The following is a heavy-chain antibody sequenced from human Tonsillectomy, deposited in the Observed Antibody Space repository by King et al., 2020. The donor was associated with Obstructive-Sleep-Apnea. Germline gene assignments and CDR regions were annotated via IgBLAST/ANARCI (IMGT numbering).Heavy chain of an antibody. Sequence: VQLVESGGGVVQPGRSLRLSCAASGFTFSSYAMHWVRQAPGKGLEWVAVISYDGSNKYYADSVKGRFTISRDNSKNTLYLQMNSLRAEDTAVYYCARDGPRTIFGVDHGFYYYYYYMDVWGKGTTVTVSS. CDR3: ARDGPRTIFGVDHGFYYYYYYMDV. D-gene: IGHD3-3*01. J-gene: IGHJ6*03. CDR1: GFTFSSYA. CDR2: ISYDGSNK. V-gene: IGHV3-30*01.